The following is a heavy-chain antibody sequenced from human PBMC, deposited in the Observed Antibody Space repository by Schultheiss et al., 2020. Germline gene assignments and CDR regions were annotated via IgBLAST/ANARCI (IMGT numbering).Heavy chain of an antibody. J-gene: IGHJ6*02. CDR1: GGSISSGDYY. CDR3: ARVGPTGYYYYGMDV. D-gene: IGHD3/OR15-3a*01. CDR2: IYYSGST. V-gene: IGHV4-31*11. Sequence: SQPLSLTCAVSGGSISSGDYYWSWIRQPPGKGLEWIGYIYYSGSTNYNPSLKSRVTISVDTSKNQFSLKLSSVTAADTAVYYCARVGPTGYYYYGMDVWGQGTTVTVSS.